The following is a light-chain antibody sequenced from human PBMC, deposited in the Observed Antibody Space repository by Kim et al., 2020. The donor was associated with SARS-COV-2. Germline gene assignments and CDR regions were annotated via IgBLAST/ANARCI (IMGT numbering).Light chain of an antibody. V-gene: IGLV10-54*01. Sequence: RQTATLPSTGNSNNVGNQGAAWLQQHQGHPPKLVSYRNGNRPSGISGRLSASRSGNTAFLTIAGLQVEDEADYYCSAWDSSLSAWVFGGGTQLTVL. CDR2: RNG. J-gene: IGLJ3*02. CDR1: SNNVGNQG. CDR3: SAWDSSLSAWV.